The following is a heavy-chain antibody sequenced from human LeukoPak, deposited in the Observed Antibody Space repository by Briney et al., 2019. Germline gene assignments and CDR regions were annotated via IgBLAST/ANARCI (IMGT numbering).Heavy chain of an antibody. CDR3: ARYGGNFDY. D-gene: IGHD4-23*01. V-gene: IGHV4-59*01. Sequence: SETLSLTCTVSGGSISSYYWSWIRQPPGKGLGWIGYIYYSGSTHYNPSLKSRVTIPVDTSKNQFSLKLSSVTAADTAVYYCARYGGNFDYWGQGTLVTVSS. CDR2: IYYSGST. J-gene: IGHJ4*02. CDR1: GGSISSYY.